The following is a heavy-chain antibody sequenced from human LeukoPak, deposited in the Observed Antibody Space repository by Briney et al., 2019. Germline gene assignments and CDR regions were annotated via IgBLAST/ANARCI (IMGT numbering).Heavy chain of an antibody. Sequence: GGSLRLSCTASGFTLSDYGLSWVRQAPGKGLEWVSYISSSSSYKNYADSVKGRFTISRDNAKNSLYLQMNSLRAEDTAVYYCARGYYDSSGSNWFDPWGQGILVTVSS. D-gene: IGHD3-22*01. CDR2: ISSSSSYK. V-gene: IGHV3-11*06. J-gene: IGHJ5*02. CDR3: ARGYYDSSGSNWFDP. CDR1: GFTLSDYG.